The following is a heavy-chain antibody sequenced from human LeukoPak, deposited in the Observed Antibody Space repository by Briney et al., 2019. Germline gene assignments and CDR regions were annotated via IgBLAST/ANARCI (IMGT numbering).Heavy chain of an antibody. J-gene: IGHJ6*03. CDR2: ISGSGGST. CDR1: GFTFSNYG. CDR3: AKEGDYVWGDYYYYMDV. D-gene: IGHD3-16*01. Sequence: GGSLRLSCAASGFTFSNYGMHWVRQAPGKGLEWVSAISGSGGSTYYADSVKGRFTISRDNSKNTLYLQMNSLRAEDTAVYYCAKEGDYVWGDYYYYMDVWGKGTTVTVSS. V-gene: IGHV3-23*01.